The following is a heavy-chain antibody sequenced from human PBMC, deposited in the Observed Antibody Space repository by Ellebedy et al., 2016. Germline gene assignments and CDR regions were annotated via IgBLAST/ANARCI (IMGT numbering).Heavy chain of an antibody. V-gene: IGHV1-18*01. J-gene: IGHJ6*02. CDR3: ARDTPGNTQRTPRSGYDFYYYYGMDV. CDR1: GGTFSSYA. Sequence: ASVKVSXXASGGTFSSYAISWVRQAPGQGLEWMGWISAYNGNTNYAQKLQGRVTMTTDTSTSTAYMELRSLRSDDTAVYYCARDTPGNTQRTPRSGYDFYYYYGMDVWGQGTTVTVSS. D-gene: IGHD5-12*01. CDR2: ISAYNGNT.